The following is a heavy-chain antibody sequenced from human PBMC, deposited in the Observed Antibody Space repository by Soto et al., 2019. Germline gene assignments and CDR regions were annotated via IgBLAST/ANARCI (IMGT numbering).Heavy chain of an antibody. CDR1: GFTFSSFW. Sequence: EVQLVESGGGLVQPGGSLRLSCAVSGFTFSSFWRHWVRQAPGEGLAWVSRINTDGSSTSYADSVKGRFTISRDNAKNTLYLKINSLRVEDTAMYYCAKRGVDTFGLSYWGQGTLVTVSS. V-gene: IGHV3-74*01. CDR3: AKRGVDTFGLSY. J-gene: IGHJ4*02. CDR2: INTDGSST. D-gene: IGHD3-10*01.